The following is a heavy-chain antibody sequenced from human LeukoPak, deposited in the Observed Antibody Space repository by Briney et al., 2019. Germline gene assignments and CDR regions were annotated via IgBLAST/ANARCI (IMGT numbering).Heavy chain of an antibody. CDR1: GYTFTSYD. J-gene: IGHJ4*02. V-gene: IGHV1-8*01. CDR3: ASHITYYYDSSGYHGDDY. Sequence: ASVKVSCKASGYTFTSYDINWVRQATGQGLEWMGWMNPNSGNTGYAQKFQGGVTMTRNTSISTAYMELSSLRSEDTAVYYCASHITYYYDSSGYHGDDYWGQGTLVTVSS. D-gene: IGHD3-22*01. CDR2: MNPNSGNT.